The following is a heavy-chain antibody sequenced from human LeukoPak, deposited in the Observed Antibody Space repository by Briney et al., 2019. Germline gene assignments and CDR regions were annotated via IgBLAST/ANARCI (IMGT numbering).Heavy chain of an antibody. V-gene: IGHV3-21*01. Sequence: GGSLRLSCAASGFTFSSYSMNWVRQAPGKGLEWISSISSSSSYIYYADSVKGRFTISRDNAKNSLYRQMNSLRAEDTAVYYCVRGYSYGYHVSKTYYFDYWGQGTLVTVSS. CDR2: ISSSSSYI. CDR1: GFTFSSYS. D-gene: IGHD5-18*01. J-gene: IGHJ4*02. CDR3: VRGYSYGYHVSKTYYFDY.